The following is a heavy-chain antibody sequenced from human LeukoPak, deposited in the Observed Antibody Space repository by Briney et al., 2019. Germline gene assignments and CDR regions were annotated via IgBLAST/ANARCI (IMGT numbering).Heavy chain of an antibody. V-gene: IGHV1-46*01. J-gene: IGHJ5*02. CDR2: INPSGGST. Sequence: GASVKVSYKASGYTFTSYYMHWVRRAPGQGLEWMGIINPSGGSTSYAQKFQGRVTMTRDMSTSTVYMELSSLRSEDTAVYYCARDLRYSSSKNWFDPWGQGTLVTVSS. D-gene: IGHD6-6*01. CDR3: ARDLRYSSSKNWFDP. CDR1: GYTFTSYY.